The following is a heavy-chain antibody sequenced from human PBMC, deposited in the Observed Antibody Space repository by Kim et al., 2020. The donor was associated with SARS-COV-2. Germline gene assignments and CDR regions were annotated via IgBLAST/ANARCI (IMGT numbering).Heavy chain of an antibody. CDR2: INSVSGDT. D-gene: IGHD6-13*01. J-gene: IGHJ3*01. Sequence: ASVKVSCKASGYTFRGHFIHWVRQSPGQGLEWLGWINSVSGDTNSAEKFRARVTLTRDPSTSTAYMELSGLTSADTAMYYCAHMGILDFGGQGTMVTV. CDR3: AHMGILDF. CDR1: GYTFRGHF. V-gene: IGHV1-2*02.